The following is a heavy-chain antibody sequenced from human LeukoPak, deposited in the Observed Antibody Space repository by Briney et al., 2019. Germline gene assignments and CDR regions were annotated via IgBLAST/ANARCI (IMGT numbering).Heavy chain of an antibody. D-gene: IGHD1-1*01. V-gene: IGHV3-74*01. CDR2: INIDGSDI. CDR3: ARDLHWNQLGL. J-gene: IGHJ4*02. Sequence: GGSLRLSCAASGSTFSSYWMFWVRQAPGKGLVWVSRINIDGSDITYADSVKGRFTISRDNAKNTLYLQMNSLRAEDTAVYFCARDLHWNQLGLWGQGTLVTVSS. CDR1: GSTFSSYW.